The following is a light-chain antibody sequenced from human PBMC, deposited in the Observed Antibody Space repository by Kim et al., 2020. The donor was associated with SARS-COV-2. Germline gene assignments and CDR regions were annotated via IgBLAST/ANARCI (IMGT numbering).Light chain of an antibody. Sequence: PGQTASITCSGYKLGDKYVAWYQQKPGQSPMVGIYQDHQRPSGIPERFSGSNSGNTATLTISGTQAMDEADYYCQAWDSSTHNYVFGAGTKVTVL. CDR2: QDH. CDR1: KLGDKY. V-gene: IGLV3-1*01. CDR3: QAWDSSTHNYV. J-gene: IGLJ1*01.